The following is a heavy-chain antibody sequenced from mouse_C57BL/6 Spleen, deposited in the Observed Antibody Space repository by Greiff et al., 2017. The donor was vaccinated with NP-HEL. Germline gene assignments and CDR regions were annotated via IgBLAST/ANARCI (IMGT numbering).Heavy chain of an antibody. CDR1: GYTFTDYY. Sequence: EVKLLESGPVLVKPGASVKMSCKASGYTFTDYYMNWVKQSHGKSLEWIGVINPYNGGTSYNQKFKGKATLTVDKSSSTAYMELNSLTSEDSAVYYCARGYGNYFYYFDYWGQGTTLTVSS. CDR3: ARGYGNYFYYFDY. V-gene: IGHV1-19*01. J-gene: IGHJ2*01. CDR2: INPYNGGT. D-gene: IGHD2-10*02.